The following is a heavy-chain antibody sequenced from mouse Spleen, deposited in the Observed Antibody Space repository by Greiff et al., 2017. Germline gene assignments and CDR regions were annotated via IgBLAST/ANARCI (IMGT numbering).Heavy chain of an antibody. D-gene: IGHD4-1*01. Sequence: VQLKQSGGGLVKPGGSLKLSCAASGFTFSDYGMHWVRQAPEKGLEWVAYISSGSSTIYYADTVKGRFTISRDNAKNTLFLQMTSLRSEDTAMYYCAREVLNWDYYFDYWGQGTTLTVSS. CDR2: ISSGSSTI. J-gene: IGHJ2*01. CDR3: AREVLNWDYYFDY. V-gene: IGHV5-17*01. CDR1: GFTFSDYG.